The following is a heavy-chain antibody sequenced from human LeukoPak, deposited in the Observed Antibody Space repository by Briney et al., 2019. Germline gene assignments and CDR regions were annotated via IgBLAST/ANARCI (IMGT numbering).Heavy chain of an antibody. CDR2: ISGSGGST. CDR3: ARDYCGGDGYYYYYYYMDV. J-gene: IGHJ6*03. Sequence: GGSLRLSCAASGFTFGNYGMSWVRQAPGKGLEWVSAISGSGGSTYYADSVKGRFTISRDNSKNPLYLQMNSLRAEDTAVYYCARDYCGGDGYYYYYYYMDVWGKGTTVTVSS. CDR1: GFTFGNYG. V-gene: IGHV3-23*01. D-gene: IGHD2-21*02.